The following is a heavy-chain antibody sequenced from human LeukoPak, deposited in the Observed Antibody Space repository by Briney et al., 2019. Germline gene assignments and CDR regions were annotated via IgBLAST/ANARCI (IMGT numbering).Heavy chain of an antibody. D-gene: IGHD3-10*01. CDR3: AKAPVYYASGSYVHY. CDR1: GFTFSSYN. V-gene: IGHV3-23*01. CDR2: ISGSGGST. J-gene: IGHJ4*02. Sequence: GGSLRLSCAASGFTFSSYNMNWVRQAPGKGLEWVSGISGSGGSTDYADSVKGRFTISRDNSKNTLYLQMNSLRAEDTAVYYCAKAPVYYASGSYVHYWGQGTLVTVSS.